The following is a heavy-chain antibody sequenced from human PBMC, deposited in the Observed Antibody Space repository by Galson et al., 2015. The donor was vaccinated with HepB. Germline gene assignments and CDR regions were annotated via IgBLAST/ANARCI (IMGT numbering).Heavy chain of an antibody. CDR2: SKNKANGYTT. D-gene: IGHD6-19*01. CDR1: GFSFTDHY. CDR3: ARSIAVASAY. Sequence: SLRLSCAASGFSFTDHYADWVRQAPGKGLEWVARSKNKANGYTTEYAPSVKGRFAISRDDSKNPVYLQMNSLKTEDTAVYYCARSIAVASAYWGQGTLVTVSS. V-gene: IGHV3-72*01. J-gene: IGHJ4*02.